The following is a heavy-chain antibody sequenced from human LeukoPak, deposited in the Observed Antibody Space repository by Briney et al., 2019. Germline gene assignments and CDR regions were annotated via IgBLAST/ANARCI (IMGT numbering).Heavy chain of an antibody. D-gene: IGHD1-1*01. V-gene: IGHV1-18*01. CDR2: ISAYNGNT. Sequence: ASVKVSCKASGYTLTSYGISWVRQAPGQGLEWIGWISAYNGNTNYAQKLQGRVTMTTDTSTSTAYMELRSLRSDDTAVSHCARDRGIQLELAAWGQGTLVTVSS. CDR3: ARDRGIQLELAA. CDR1: GYTLTSYG. J-gene: IGHJ5*02.